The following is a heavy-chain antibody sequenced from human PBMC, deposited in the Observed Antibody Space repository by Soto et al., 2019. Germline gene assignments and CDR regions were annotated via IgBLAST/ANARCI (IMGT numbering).Heavy chain of an antibody. D-gene: IGHD1-26*01. V-gene: IGHV1-3*01. CDR3: ASGSYYRLDY. J-gene: IGHJ4*02. CDR2: INGGNGDT. Sequence: GASVKVSCKASGYTFTSYAIHWVRQAPGQRLEWMGWINGGNGDTKYSQKMQGRVSITRDTSASTAYLELSSLKSEDTAMYYCASGSYYRLDYWGQGTLVTVSS. CDR1: GYTFTSYA.